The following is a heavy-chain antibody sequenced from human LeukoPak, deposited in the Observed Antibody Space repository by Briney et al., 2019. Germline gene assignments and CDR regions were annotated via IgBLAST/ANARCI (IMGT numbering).Heavy chain of an antibody. CDR3: AKVWAMVRGELDY. J-gene: IGHJ4*02. CDR2: ISGSGGDT. CDR1: GFTFSSYA. Sequence: GGSLRLSCAASGFTFSSYAMSWVRQAPGKGLEWVSGISGSGGDTYYADSVKGRFTISRDNSKNTLYLQMNSLRAEDTAVYYCAKVWAMVRGELDYWGQGTLVTVSS. V-gene: IGHV3-23*01. D-gene: IGHD3-10*01.